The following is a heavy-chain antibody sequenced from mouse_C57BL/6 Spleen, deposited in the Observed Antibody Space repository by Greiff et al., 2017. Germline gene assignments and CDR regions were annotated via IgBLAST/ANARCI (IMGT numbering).Heavy chain of an antibody. D-gene: IGHD2-1*01. V-gene: IGHV5-17*01. CDR2: ISSGSSTI. J-gene: IGHJ2*01. CDR1: GFTFSDSG. Sequence: EVKLVESGGGLVKPGGSLKLSCAASGFTFSDSGMHWVRQAPEKGLEWVAYISSGSSTIYYADPVKGRFPISRDNAKNTLFLQMTSLRSEDTAMYYCARTDGNYPYYFDYWGQGTTLTVSS. CDR3: ARTDGNYPYYFDY.